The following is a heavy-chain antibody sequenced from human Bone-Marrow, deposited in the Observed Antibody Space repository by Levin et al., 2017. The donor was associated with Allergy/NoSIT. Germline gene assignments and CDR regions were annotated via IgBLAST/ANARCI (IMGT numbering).Heavy chain of an antibody. Sequence: ASVKVSCKVSGYTFTGYYLQWVRQAPGQGLEWLGWINPHNGDTDFAQKFQGRVTMTRDTSIRTAYMELTSLKSDDTAVYFCARRSDNTGYPLDYWGQGTLVTVAS. CDR1: GYTFTGYY. CDR2: INPHNGDT. CDR3: ARRSDNTGYPLDY. V-gene: IGHV1-2*02. D-gene: IGHD3-9*01. J-gene: IGHJ4*01.